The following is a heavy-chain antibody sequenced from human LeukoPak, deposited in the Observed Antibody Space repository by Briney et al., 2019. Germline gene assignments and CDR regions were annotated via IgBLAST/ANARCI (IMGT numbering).Heavy chain of an antibody. J-gene: IGHJ4*02. CDR2: ISGSGGST. CDR1: GFTFSSYA. D-gene: IGHD2-15*01. CDR3: AKDSSVVVAATTDAFDY. V-gene: IGHV3-23*01. Sequence: QPGGSLRLSCAASGFTFSSYAMSWVRQAPGKGLEWVSAISGSGGSTYYADSVKGRFTISRDNSKNTLYLQMNSLRAEDTAVYYCAKDSSVVVAATTDAFDYWGRGTLVTVSS.